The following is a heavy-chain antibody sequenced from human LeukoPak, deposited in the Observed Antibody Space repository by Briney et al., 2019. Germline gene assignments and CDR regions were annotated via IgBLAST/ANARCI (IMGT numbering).Heavy chain of an antibody. CDR1: TYSISSGYY. D-gene: IGHD6-13*01. CDR2: IYHSGNT. J-gene: IGHJ3*02. V-gene: IGHV4-38-2*02. CDR3: AGTYSLYDPFDI. Sequence: MTSETLSLTCTVSTYSISSGYYWAWIRQPPGKGLEWIGNIYHSGNTYYNPSLKSRVSLSVDTSENQFSLKLSSVTAADTAVYYCAGTYSLYDPFDIWGQGTMVTVSS.